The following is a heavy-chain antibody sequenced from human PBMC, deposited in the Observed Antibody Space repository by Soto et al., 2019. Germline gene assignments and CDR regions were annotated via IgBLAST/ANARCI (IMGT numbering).Heavy chain of an antibody. J-gene: IGHJ5*02. CDR3: AADRPRGRIDR. D-gene: IGHD1-26*01. CDR2: IDIVGRTAK. CDR1: GFNLSNYW. Sequence: EEQLVESGGGVVQPGGSLRLSCAGSGFNLSNYWMHWVRQAPGKGLVWVSRIDIVGRTAKLYADSVKGRFTISRDNAKNTLYLQMNTLRVDETAVYECAADRPRGRIDRWGQGTLVTVSS. V-gene: IGHV3-74*01.